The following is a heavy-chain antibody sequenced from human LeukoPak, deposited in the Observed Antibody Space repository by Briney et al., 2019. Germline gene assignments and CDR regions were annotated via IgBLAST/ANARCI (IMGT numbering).Heavy chain of an antibody. V-gene: IGHV3-23*01. D-gene: IGHD3-3*01. Sequence: GGSLRLSCAASGFTFDSYAMTWVRQAPGKGLEWVSRISGSGGDTYYVDDVKGRFTISRDNSKNMLYLQMNSLRAADTAVYFCVKDMGSDRFYYYYLGMDVWGQGTTVTVPS. CDR1: GFTFDSYA. J-gene: IGHJ6*02. CDR3: VKDMGSDRFYYYYLGMDV. CDR2: ISGSGGDT.